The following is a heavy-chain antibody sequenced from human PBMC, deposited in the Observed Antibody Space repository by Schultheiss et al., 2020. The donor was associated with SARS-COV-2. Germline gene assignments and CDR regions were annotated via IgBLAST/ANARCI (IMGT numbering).Heavy chain of an antibody. CDR1: GFTFSSYA. V-gene: IGHV3-30*01. Sequence: GGSLRLSCAASGFTFSSYAMHWVRQAPGKGLEWVAVISYDGSNKYYADSVKGRFTISRDNSKNTLYLQMNSLRAEDTAVYYCARDRRRDSIAVAGIDAFDIWGQGTMVTVSS. J-gene: IGHJ3*02. D-gene: IGHD6-19*01. CDR2: ISYDGSNK. CDR3: ARDRRRDSIAVAGIDAFDI.